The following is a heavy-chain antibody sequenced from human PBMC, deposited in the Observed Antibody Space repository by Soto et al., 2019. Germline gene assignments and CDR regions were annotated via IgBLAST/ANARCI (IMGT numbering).Heavy chain of an antibody. Sequence: GGSLRLSCAASGFTFSSYAMSWVRQAPGKGLEWVSAISGSGGSTYYADSVKGRFTISRDNSKNTLYLQMNSLRAEDTAVYYCAKDRSCSSTSCPVDYWGQGTLVTVSS. CDR1: GFTFSSYA. J-gene: IGHJ4*02. D-gene: IGHD2-2*01. V-gene: IGHV3-23*01. CDR3: AKDRSCSSTSCPVDY. CDR2: ISGSGGST.